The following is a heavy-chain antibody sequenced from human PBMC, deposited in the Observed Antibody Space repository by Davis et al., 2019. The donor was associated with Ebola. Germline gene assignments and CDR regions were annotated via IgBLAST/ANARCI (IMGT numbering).Heavy chain of an antibody. CDR2: IWYDGSNK. CDR1: GFTFSSYA. D-gene: IGHD3-10*01. V-gene: IGHV3-33*06. J-gene: IGHJ4*02. Sequence: GGSLRLSCAASGFTFSSYAMSWVRQAPGKGLEWVAVIWYDGSNKYYADSVKGRFTISRDNSKNTLYLQMNSLRAEDTAVYYCAKITMVQGVIIKTFDYWGQGTLVTVSS. CDR3: AKITMVQGVIIKTFDY.